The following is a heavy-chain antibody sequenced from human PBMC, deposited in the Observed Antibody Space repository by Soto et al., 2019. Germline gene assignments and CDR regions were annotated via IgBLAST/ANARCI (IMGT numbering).Heavy chain of an antibody. J-gene: IGHJ3*02. D-gene: IGHD2-2*01. Sequence: ASVKVSCKASGGTFSSYTTSWVRQAPGQGLEWMGRIIPILGIANYAQKFQGRVTITADKSTSTAYMELSSLRSEDTAVYYCARQIYCSSTSCQDAFDIWGQGTMVTVSS. V-gene: IGHV1-69*02. CDR1: GGTFSSYT. CDR3: ARQIYCSSTSCQDAFDI. CDR2: IIPILGIA.